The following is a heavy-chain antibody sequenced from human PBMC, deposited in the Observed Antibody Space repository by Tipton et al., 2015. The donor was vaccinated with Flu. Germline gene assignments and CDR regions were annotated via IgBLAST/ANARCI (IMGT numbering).Heavy chain of an antibody. D-gene: IGHD4-17*01. Sequence: SLRLSCAASGSIFSTYGMHWVRQAPGKGLEWVSVIYSGGSTYYADSVKGRFTISRDNSKNTLYLQMNSLRAEDTAVYYCARDTVTWAFDIWGQGTMVTVSS. CDR2: IYSGGST. J-gene: IGHJ3*02. V-gene: IGHV3-NL1*01. CDR3: ARDTVTWAFDI. CDR1: GSIFSTYG.